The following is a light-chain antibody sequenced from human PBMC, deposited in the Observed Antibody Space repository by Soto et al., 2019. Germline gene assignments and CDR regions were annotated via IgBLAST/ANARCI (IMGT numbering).Light chain of an antibody. V-gene: IGKV1-5*01. CDR3: QQYKSYPWT. CDR2: DAS. CDR1: ESLIGW. Sequence: DIQLTQSPSTLSASVGDTVTISCRASESLIGWLAWYQQRPGSAPKLLIYDASSLEGGVPSLFTGDGSGTEFSLTIASLQPDDFGTYYCQQYKSYPWTFGQGTKV. J-gene: IGKJ1*01.